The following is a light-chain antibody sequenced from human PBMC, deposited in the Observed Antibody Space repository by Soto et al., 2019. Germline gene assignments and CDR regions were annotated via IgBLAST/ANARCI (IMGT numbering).Light chain of an antibody. V-gene: IGKV3-11*01. CDR1: QSVSSY. Sequence: EIVLTQSPATLSLSPGERATLSCRASQSVSSYLAWYQQKPGQAPRLLIYDASNRATGIPARFSGSGSGTHFTLTIRRIEHEDFPVYYCKQRGTGPPNTSAQGTKVE. J-gene: IGKJ1*01. CDR2: DAS. CDR3: KQRGTGPPNT.